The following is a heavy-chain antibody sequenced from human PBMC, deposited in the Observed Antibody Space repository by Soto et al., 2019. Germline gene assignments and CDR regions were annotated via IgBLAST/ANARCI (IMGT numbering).Heavy chain of an antibody. CDR3: AQGGYALADV. CDR2: ISYDGSNK. V-gene: IGHV3-30*18. Sequence: GGSLRLSCAASGFTFSSYGMHWVRQAPGKGLEWVAVISYDGSNKYYADSVKGRFTISRDNSKNTLYLQMNSLRAEDTAVYYCAQGGYALADVWGQGTTVTVSS. J-gene: IGHJ6*02. CDR1: GFTFSSYG. D-gene: IGHD5-12*01.